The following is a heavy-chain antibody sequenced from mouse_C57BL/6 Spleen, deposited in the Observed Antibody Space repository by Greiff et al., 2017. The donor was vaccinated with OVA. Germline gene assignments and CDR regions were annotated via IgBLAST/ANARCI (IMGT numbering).Heavy chain of an antibody. J-gene: IGHJ2*01. D-gene: IGHD1-1*01. Sequence: EVHLVESGGGLVKPGGSLKLSCAASGFTFSDYGMHWVRQAPEKGLEWVAYISSGSSTIYYADTVKGRFTISRDNAKNTLFLQMTSLRSEDTAMYYCARGDYGSSHFDYWGQGTTLTVSS. CDR1: GFTFSDYG. CDR2: ISSGSSTI. V-gene: IGHV5-17*01. CDR3: ARGDYGSSHFDY.